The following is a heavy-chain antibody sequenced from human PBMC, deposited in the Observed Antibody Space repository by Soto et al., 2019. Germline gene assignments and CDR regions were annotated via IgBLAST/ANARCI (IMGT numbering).Heavy chain of an antibody. D-gene: IGHD3-3*01. CDR3: ARGGVSTRTFDY. V-gene: IGHV5-51*01. J-gene: IGHJ4*02. CDR1: GYNFAGYW. Sequence: VESLKISCKGSGYNFAGYWIAWVRQMPGKGLELMGIIYPSDSDTRYRPSFQGQVTISADKSISSAYLQWSSLRASDTAMYYCARGGVSTRTFDYWGQRNPVTVSS. CDR2: IYPSDSDT.